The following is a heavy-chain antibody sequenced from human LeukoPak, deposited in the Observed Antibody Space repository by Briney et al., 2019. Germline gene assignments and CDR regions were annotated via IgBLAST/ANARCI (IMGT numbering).Heavy chain of an antibody. Sequence: GASVKVSCKASGYTFTSYDINWVRQATGQGLEWMGWMNPNSGNTGYAQKFQGRVTMTRNTSISTAYMELSSLRSEDTAVYYCAREEYYYGSGSPYWFDPWGQGTLVTVSS. V-gene: IGHV1-8*01. CDR1: GYTFTSYD. D-gene: IGHD3-10*01. J-gene: IGHJ5*02. CDR3: AREEYYYGSGSPYWFDP. CDR2: MNPNSGNT.